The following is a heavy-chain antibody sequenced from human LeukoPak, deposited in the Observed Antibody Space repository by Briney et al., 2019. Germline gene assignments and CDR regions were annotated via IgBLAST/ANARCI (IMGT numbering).Heavy chain of an antibody. CDR1: GFDFRGFA. J-gene: IGHJ4*02. CDR2: IWFDGKSQ. Sequence: PGGSLRLSCSASGFDFRGFAMYWVRQAPGKGLEWVALIWFDGKSQHYGDSVRGRFTLSRDNSNKILYLEMDNLRVEDTGLYYCARGDARAGHWGQGTLVTVSS. CDR3: ARGDARAGH. V-gene: IGHV3-33*01.